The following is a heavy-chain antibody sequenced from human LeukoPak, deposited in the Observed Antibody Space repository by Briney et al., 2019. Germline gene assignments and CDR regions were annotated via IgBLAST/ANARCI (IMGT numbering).Heavy chain of an antibody. CDR2: ISSSGSTI. J-gene: IGHJ4*02. V-gene: IGHV3-11*01. Sequence: GGSLRLSCAASGFTFSDYYMSWIRQAPGKGLEWVSYISSSGSTIYYADPVKGRFTISRDNAKNSLYLQMNSLRAEDTAVYYCARARTTVTIPAVYWGQGTLVTVSS. D-gene: IGHD4-11*01. CDR1: GFTFSDYY. CDR3: ARARTTVTIPAVY.